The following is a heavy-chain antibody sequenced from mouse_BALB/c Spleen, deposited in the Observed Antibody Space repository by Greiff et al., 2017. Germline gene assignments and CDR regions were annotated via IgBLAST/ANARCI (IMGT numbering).Heavy chain of an antibody. CDR2: ISYSGST. CDR1: GYSFTSCY. Sequence: EVKVEESGPSLVKPSQSLSLTCSVSGYSFTSCYLNWVRQFPGNKLEYMGYISYSGSTYYNPSLKSRISITRDTSKNQYNLQLNSVTTEDTATYYCARWGGNGGGYFDVWGAGTPVTVSA. J-gene: IGHJ1*01. V-gene: IGHV3-8*02. D-gene: IGHD2-1*01. CDR3: ARWGGNGGGYFDV.